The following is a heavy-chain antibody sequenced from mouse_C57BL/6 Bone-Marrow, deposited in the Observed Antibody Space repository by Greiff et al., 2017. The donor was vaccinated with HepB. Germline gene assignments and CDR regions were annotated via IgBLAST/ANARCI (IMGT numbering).Heavy chain of an antibody. V-gene: IGHV1-20*01. CDR2: INPYNGDT. CDR3: ARGLYDYDGPFAY. Sequence: VQLQQSGPELVKPGDSVKISCKASGYSFTGYFMNWVMQSHGKSLEWIGRINPYNGDTFYNQKFKGKATLTVDKSSSSAHMELLSLTSEDSAVYYCARGLYDYDGPFAYWGQGTLVTVSA. CDR1: GYSFTGYF. J-gene: IGHJ3*01. D-gene: IGHD2-4*01.